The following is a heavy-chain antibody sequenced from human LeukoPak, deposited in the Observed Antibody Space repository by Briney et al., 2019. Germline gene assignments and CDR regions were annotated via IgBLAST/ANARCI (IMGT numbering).Heavy chain of an antibody. D-gene: IGHD5-12*01. CDR3: ARSGYDFFDY. J-gene: IGHJ4*02. CDR2: IYHSGST. CDR1: GYSISSGYY. Sequence: SETLSLTCTVSGYSISSGYYWGWIRQPPGKGLEWIGSIYHSGSTYYNPSLKSRVTISVDKSKNQFSLKLSSVTAADTAVYYCARSGYDFFDYWGQGTLVTVSS. V-gene: IGHV4-38-2*02.